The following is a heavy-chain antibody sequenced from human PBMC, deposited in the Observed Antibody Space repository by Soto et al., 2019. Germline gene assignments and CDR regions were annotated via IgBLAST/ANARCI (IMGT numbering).Heavy chain of an antibody. CDR3: ARVLDYDYVWGSYPLNWFDP. CDR2: IYGGGTT. Sequence: GGSLRLSCAASGFAVSSKYMTWVRQAPGKGLEWVSVIYGGGTTYYADSVKGRFTISRDTSKNSLYLQMNSLRAEDTAVYYCARVLDYDYVWGSYPLNWFDPWGQGTLVTVS. V-gene: IGHV3-53*01. D-gene: IGHD3-16*02. J-gene: IGHJ5*02. CDR1: GFAVSSKY.